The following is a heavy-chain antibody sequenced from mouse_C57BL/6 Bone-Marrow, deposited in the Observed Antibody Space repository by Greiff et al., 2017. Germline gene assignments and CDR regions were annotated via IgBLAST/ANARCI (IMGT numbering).Heavy chain of an antibody. CDR2: SRNKANDYTT. Sequence: EVNVVESGGGLVQSGRSLRLSCATSGFTFSDFYMEWVRQAPGKGLEWIAASRNKANDYTTEYSASVKGRFIVSRDTSQSILYLQMNALRAEDTASYYCARDEGHYYGSSYGYAMDYWGKGTSVTVSS. D-gene: IGHD1-1*01. J-gene: IGHJ4*01. CDR1: GFTFSDFY. V-gene: IGHV7-1*01. CDR3: ARDEGHYYGSSYGYAMDY.